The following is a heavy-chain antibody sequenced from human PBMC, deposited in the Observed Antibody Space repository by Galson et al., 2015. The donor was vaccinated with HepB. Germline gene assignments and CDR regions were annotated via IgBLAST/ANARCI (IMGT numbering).Heavy chain of an antibody. CDR3: ARMVWGGEYPLWDFDY. CDR2: IFSSDEK. D-gene: IGHD2/OR15-2a*01. Sequence: PALVKPTQTLTLTCAFSGFSLRNTRMGVSWIRQPPGKALEWLAHIFSSDEKSYSTSLESRLTIPKGTSQDQVVLTMTNMDPVDTATYYCARMVWGGEYPLWDFDYWGQGTLVIVSA. V-gene: IGHV2-26*01. J-gene: IGHJ4*02. CDR1: GFSLRNTRMG.